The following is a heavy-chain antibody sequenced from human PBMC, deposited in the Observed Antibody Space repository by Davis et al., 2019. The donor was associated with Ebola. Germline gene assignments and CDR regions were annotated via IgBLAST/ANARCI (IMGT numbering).Heavy chain of an antibody. CDR2: INHSGST. CDR3: ARGPSLRGFDY. CDR1: GGSFSGYY. J-gene: IGHJ4*02. Sequence: GSLRLSCAVYGGSFSGYYWSWIRQPPGKGLEWIGEINHSGSTNYNPSLKSRVTISVDTSKNQFSLKLSSVTAADTAVYYCARGPSLRGFDYWGQGTLVTVSS. V-gene: IGHV4-34*01.